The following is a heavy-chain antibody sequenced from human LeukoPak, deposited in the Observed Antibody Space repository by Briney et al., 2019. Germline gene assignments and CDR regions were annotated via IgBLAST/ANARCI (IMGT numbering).Heavy chain of an antibody. D-gene: IGHD3-3*01. CDR2: FDPEDGET. Sequence: ASVKVSCKVSGYTLTELSMHWVRQAPGKGLEWMGGFDPEDGETIYAQKFQGRVTMTEDTSTDTAYMELSSLRSEDTAVYYCARAADRAVLRFLEWLPDYWGQGTLVTVSS. CDR3: ARAADRAVLRFLEWLPDY. V-gene: IGHV1-24*01. CDR1: GYTLTELS. J-gene: IGHJ4*02.